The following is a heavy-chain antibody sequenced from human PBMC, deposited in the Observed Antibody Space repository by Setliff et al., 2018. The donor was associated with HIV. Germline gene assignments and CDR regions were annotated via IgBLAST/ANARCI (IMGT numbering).Heavy chain of an antibody. CDR3: ARGHDNKYYYFHYMDV. Sequence: PSETLSLTCTVSVGSVSSGNHYWSWIRQPAGKGLEWIGRIYTSGSTNYNPSLKSRVIMSVDTSRNQFSLKLSSVTAADTAVYYCARGHDNKYYYFHYMDVWGKGTTVTVSS. CDR2: IYTSGST. CDR1: VGSVSSGNHY. D-gene: IGHD3-9*01. J-gene: IGHJ6*03. V-gene: IGHV4-61*02.